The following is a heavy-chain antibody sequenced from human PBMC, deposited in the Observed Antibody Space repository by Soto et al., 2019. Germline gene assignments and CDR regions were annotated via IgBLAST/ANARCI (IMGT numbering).Heavy chain of an antibody. Sequence: PSETLSLTCTVSGGSISSGDYYWSWIRQPPGKGLEWVGYIYYSGSTYYNPSLKSRVTISVDTSKNQFSLKLSSVTAADTAVYYCAREGVMATTLFDYWGQGTLVTVSS. CDR2: IYYSGST. CDR1: GGSISSGDYY. J-gene: IGHJ4*02. CDR3: AREGVMATTLFDY. V-gene: IGHV4-30-4*01. D-gene: IGHD2-21*01.